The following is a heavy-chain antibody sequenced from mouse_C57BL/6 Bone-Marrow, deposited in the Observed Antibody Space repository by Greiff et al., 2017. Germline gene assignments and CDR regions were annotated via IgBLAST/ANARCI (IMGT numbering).Heavy chain of an antibody. CDR2: IWSGGST. V-gene: IGHV2-2*01. CDR3: AREGLRRGDYCDY. Sequence: VMLVESGPGLVQPSQSLSITCTVSGFSLTSYGVHWVRQSPGKGLEWLGVIWSGGSTDYNAAFISRLSISKDNSKSQVFFKMNSLQADDTAIYYCAREGLRRGDYCDYWGQGTTLTVSS. D-gene: IGHD2-4*01. J-gene: IGHJ2*01. CDR1: GFSLTSYG.